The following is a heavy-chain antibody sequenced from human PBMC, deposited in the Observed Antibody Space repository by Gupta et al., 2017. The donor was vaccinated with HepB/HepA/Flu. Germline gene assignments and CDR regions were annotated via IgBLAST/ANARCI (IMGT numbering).Heavy chain of an antibody. J-gene: IGHJ2*01. CDR2: IGSNGRSQ. D-gene: IGHD1-26*01. CDR3: ARESYYNYWSLDL. V-gene: IGHV3-30*03. Sequence: QVQLVESGGGVVKPGRSLRLSCAASGFSFSSHGMPWVRQAPGKGLEWVAVIGSNGRSQCYGDSVKGRFTISRDKSKNTVYLQMNSLRAEDTAVYYCARESYYNYWSLDLWGRGTLVTVSS. CDR1: GFSFSSHG.